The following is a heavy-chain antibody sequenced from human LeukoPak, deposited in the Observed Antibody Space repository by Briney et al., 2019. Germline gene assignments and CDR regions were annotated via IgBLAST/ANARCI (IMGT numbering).Heavy chain of an antibody. CDR1: GSTFSSYG. CDR3: AKGGVAVAGTPYYYYYMDV. V-gene: IGHV3-30*02. D-gene: IGHD6-19*01. CDR2: IRYDGSNK. J-gene: IGHJ6*03. Sequence: PGGSLRLSCAASGSTFSSYGMHWVRQAPGKGLEWVAFIRYDGSNKYYADSVKGRFTISRDNSKNTLYLQMNSLRAEDTAVYYCAKGGVAVAGTPYYYYYMDVWGKGTTVTVSS.